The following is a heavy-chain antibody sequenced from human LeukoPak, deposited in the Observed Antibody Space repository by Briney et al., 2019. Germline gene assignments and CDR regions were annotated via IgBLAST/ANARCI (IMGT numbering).Heavy chain of an antibody. CDR2: INHSGST. CDR1: GGSISGYY. Sequence: SETLSLTCTVSGGSISGYYWSWIRQPPGKGLEWIGEINHSGSTNYNPSLKSRVTISVDTSKNQFSLKLSSATAADTAVYYCARGQNRAPFDYWGQGTLVTVSS. D-gene: IGHD2/OR15-2a*01. J-gene: IGHJ4*02. CDR3: ARGQNRAPFDY. V-gene: IGHV4-34*01.